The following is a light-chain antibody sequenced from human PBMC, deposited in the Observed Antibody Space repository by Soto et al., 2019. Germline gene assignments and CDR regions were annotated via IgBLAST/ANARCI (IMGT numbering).Light chain of an antibody. Sequence: DFVMTQSPDSLAVSLGERATINCKSSQSVFYSSNNKNYLVWYQQKPGQPPKLLISWASTRESGVPDRFSGSGSWTDFTLTISSLQAEDVAVYYCQQYYDIPYTFGQGTKLEIK. CDR3: QQYYDIPYT. J-gene: IGKJ2*01. CDR1: QSVFYSSNNKNY. V-gene: IGKV4-1*01. CDR2: WAS.